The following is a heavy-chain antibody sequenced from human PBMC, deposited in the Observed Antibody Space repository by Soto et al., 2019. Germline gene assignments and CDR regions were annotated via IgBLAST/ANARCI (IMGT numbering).Heavy chain of an antibody. Sequence: QVQLVESGGGVVQPGRSLRLSCAASGFTFSSYDMQWVRQAPGKGLEWVAVIWYDGSNKYYADSVKSRFTISRDNSKNTLYLQMNSLRAEDTAVYYCARDHGVSDYWGQGTLVTVSS. CDR2: IWYDGSNK. CDR1: GFTFSSYD. J-gene: IGHJ4*02. CDR3: ARDHGVSDY. V-gene: IGHV3-33*01.